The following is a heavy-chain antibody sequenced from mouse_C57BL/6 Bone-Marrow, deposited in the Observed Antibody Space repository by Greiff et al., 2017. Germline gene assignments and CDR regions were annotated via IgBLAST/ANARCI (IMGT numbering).Heavy chain of an antibody. CDR2: ILPGSGST. J-gene: IGHJ4*01. CDR3: ARWGYAMDY. CDR1: GYTFTGYW. V-gene: IGHV1-9*01. Sequence: VQLQQSGAELMKPGASVKLSCKAPGYTFTGYWIAWVQQRPGHGLEWIGEILPGSGSTNYNEKFTGEATFTADTSSTTAYMQLSSLTTEDSAIYYCARWGYAMDYWGQGTSVTVSS.